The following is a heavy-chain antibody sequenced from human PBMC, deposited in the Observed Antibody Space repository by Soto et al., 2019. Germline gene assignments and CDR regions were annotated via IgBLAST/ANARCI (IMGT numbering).Heavy chain of an antibody. V-gene: IGHV2-5*01. D-gene: IGHD3-22*01. Sequence: GLDLEWLALIYWNDDKRYSPSLKSRLTITKDTSKNQVVLTMTNMDPVDTATYYCAHRRVYYYDSSGYYYRDWGQGTLVTVSS. J-gene: IGHJ4*02. CDR3: AHRRVYYYDSSGYYYRD. CDR2: IYWNDDK.